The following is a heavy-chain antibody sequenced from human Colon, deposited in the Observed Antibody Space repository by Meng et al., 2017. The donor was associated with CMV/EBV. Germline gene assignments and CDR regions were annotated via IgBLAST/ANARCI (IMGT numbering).Heavy chain of an antibody. CDR1: SVSSGSYY. Sequence: SVSSGSYYWNWIRQPPGKGLEWIGYIYHNGRTNYHPSLESRVTISIDTSKNQFSLKLNPVTPADTAVYYCARDRGLLRWEPLGWFDPWGQGTLVTVSS. CDR2: IYHNGRT. J-gene: IGHJ5*02. D-gene: IGHD1-26*01. V-gene: IGHV4-61*01. CDR3: ARDRGLLRWEPLGWFDP.